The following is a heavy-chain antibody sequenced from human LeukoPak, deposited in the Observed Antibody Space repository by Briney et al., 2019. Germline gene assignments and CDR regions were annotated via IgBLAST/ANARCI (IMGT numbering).Heavy chain of an antibody. D-gene: IGHD3-3*01. CDR3: ARANTRQESLTYYDFWSGYTYNWFDP. CDR2: IKNDGSEK. J-gene: IGHJ5*02. V-gene: IGHV3-7*01. Sequence: GGSLRLSCAASGFTFSSYWMSWVRQAPGKGLEWVANIKNDGSEKYDVDAVRGRFTICRDNAKTSLYLQMNSLRAEDTAVYYCARANTRQESLTYYDFWSGYTYNWFDPWGQGTLVTVSS. CDR1: GFTFSSYW.